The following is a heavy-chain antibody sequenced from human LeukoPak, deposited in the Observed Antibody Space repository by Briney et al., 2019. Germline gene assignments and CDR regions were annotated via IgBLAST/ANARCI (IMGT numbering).Heavy chain of an antibody. V-gene: IGHV3-74*01. CDR3: ARELGRGGSAFDV. J-gene: IGHJ3*01. D-gene: IGHD3-16*01. CDR2: VDPDGGAA. Sequence: TGGSLRLSCEASAVSLSNHWRHWARQAPGKGLVWVGHVDPDGGAANYGDSVKGRFTISRDNAKNTLYLQMDSLRAEDTAVYYCARELGRGGSAFDVWGQGTMVTVSS. CDR1: AVSLSNHW.